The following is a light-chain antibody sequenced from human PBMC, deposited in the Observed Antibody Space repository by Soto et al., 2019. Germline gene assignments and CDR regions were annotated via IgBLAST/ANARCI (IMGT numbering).Light chain of an antibody. CDR3: QQGYSNQWT. J-gene: IGKJ1*01. CDR1: QSENTNY. Sequence: IVVTQSPGPRSLCPGAGSAPPSRPRQSENTNYLAWHQQKPRKAPRLLLYGVSSRATGIPDRIIGSGSGTDFSPTISRLEHADVATYYCQQGYSNQWTFGQGT. CDR2: GVS. V-gene: IGKV3-20*01.